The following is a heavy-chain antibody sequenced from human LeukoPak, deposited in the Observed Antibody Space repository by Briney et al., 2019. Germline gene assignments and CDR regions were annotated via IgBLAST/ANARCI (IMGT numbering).Heavy chain of an antibody. D-gene: IGHD4-17*01. CDR2: IKQDGSEK. CDR3: ASEGTVTTKVPYYYYMDV. Sequence: GGSLRLSCAASGFTLSSYWMSWVRQAPGKGLEWVANIKQDGSEKYYVDSVKGRFTISRDNAKNSLYLQMNSLRAEDTAVYYCASEGTVTTKVPYYYYMDVWGKGTTVTVSS. J-gene: IGHJ6*03. CDR1: GFTLSSYW. V-gene: IGHV3-7*01.